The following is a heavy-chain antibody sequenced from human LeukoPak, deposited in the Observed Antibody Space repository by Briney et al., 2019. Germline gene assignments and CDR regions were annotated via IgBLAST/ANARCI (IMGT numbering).Heavy chain of an antibody. CDR3: ARVGQYNGDYVDFDY. V-gene: IGHV3-74*01. J-gene: IGHJ4*02. CDR2: ISDDGSST. CDR1: GFTFRSYW. Sequence: PGGSLKLSCAASGFTFRSYWMHWVRQAAGKGLVWVSRISDDGSSTTYADSVKGRFTISRDNAQNTVYLQMNSLRAEDTAVYYCARVGQYNGDYVDFDYWGQGTLVAVSS. D-gene: IGHD4-17*01.